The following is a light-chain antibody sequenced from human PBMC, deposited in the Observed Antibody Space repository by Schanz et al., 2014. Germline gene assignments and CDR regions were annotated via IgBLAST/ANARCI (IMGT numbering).Light chain of an antibody. CDR3: SSYAGSFYV. CDR2: EVT. CDR1: SSDVGGYSY. Sequence: QSALTQPPSASGSPGQSVTISCTGTSSDVGGYSYVSIYQPPPGPAPPLMIYEVTKRPSGVPDRFSGSKSGNTASLTVSGLQAEDDADYYCSSYAGSFYVFGTGTKLTVL. V-gene: IGLV2-8*01. J-gene: IGLJ1*01.